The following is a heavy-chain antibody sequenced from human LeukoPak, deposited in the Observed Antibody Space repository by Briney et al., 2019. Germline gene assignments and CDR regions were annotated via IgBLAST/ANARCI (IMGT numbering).Heavy chain of an antibody. CDR1: GYTFTSYY. V-gene: IGHV1-46*01. CDR2: INPSGGST. CDR3: ARDRPGTMIVVGPLDY. D-gene: IGHD3-22*01. J-gene: IGHJ4*02. Sequence: ASVKVSCKASGYTFTSYYMHWVRRAPGQGLEWMGIINPSGGSTSYAQKFQGRVTMTRDTSTSTVYMELSSLRSEDTAVYYCARDRPGTMIVVGPLDYWGQGTLVTVSS.